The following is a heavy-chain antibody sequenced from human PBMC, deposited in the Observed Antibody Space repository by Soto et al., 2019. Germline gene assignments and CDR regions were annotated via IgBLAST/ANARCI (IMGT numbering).Heavy chain of an antibody. CDR1: GGSISSSNW. CDR3: PRGAAARRGWFDP. D-gene: IGHD6-6*01. Sequence: PSETLSLTCAVSGGSISSSNWWSWVRQPPGKGLEWIGEIYHSGSTNYNPSLKSRVTISVDKSKNQFSLKLSSVTAADTAVYYCPRGAAARRGWFDPWGQGTPVTVSS. V-gene: IGHV4-4*02. J-gene: IGHJ5*02. CDR2: IYHSGST.